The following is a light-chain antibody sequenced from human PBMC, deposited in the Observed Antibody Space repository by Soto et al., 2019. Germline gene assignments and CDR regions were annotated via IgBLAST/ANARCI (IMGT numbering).Light chain of an antibody. J-gene: IGLJ2*01. CDR3: QTWDTGIVI. Sequence: QSVLTQSPSASASLGASVKLTCTLSSGHSNYAIAWHQQQPEKGPRYLMDVNNDGSHIKGDGIPDRFSGSSSGAERYLTISSLQSEDEADYYCQTWDTGIVIFGGGTKLTVL. CDR1: SGHSNYA. CDR2: VNNDGSH. V-gene: IGLV4-69*01.